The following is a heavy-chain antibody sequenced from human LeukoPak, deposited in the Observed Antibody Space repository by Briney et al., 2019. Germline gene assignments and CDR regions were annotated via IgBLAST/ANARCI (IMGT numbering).Heavy chain of an antibody. D-gene: IGHD2-2*01. CDR3: AKDLREYQLLSGDY. J-gene: IGHJ4*02. CDR1: GFTFSSYA. Sequence: GGSLRLSCAASGFTFSSYAMSWVRRAPGKGLEWVSAISGSGGSTYYADSVKGRFTISRDNSKNTLYLQMNSLRAEDTAVYYCAKDLREYQLLSGDYWGQGTLVTVSS. V-gene: IGHV3-23*01. CDR2: ISGSGGST.